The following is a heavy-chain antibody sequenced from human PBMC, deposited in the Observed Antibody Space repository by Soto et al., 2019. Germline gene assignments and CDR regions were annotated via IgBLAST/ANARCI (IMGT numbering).Heavy chain of an antibody. CDR3: ARALDTAMTSKDNWFDP. CDR1: GFTFSSYS. J-gene: IGHJ5*02. CDR2: ISYDENKK. Sequence: GGSLRLSCAASGFTFSSYSMNWARQAPGKGLEWVAVISYDENKKYYTDSVKGRFTISRDNSKNTLYLQVNSLRAEDTAVYYCARALDTAMTSKDNWFDPWGQGTLVTAPQ. D-gene: IGHD5-18*01. V-gene: IGHV3-30*03.